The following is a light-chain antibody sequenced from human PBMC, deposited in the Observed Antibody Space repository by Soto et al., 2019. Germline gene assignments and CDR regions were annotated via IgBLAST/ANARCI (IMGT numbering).Light chain of an antibody. CDR3: SSYAGSSNV. CDR1: SSDVGGYNY. J-gene: IGLJ1*01. Sequence: QSVLTQPPSASGSPGQSVAISCTGTSSDVGGYNYVSWYQQHPGKAPKLMIYEVNKRPSGVPDRFSGSKSGNTASLTVSGLQAEDEDDYYCSSYAGSSNVFGHATKVTVL. V-gene: IGLV2-8*01. CDR2: EVN.